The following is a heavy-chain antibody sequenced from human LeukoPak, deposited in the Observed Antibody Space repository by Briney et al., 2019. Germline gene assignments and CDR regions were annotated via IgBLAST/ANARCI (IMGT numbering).Heavy chain of an antibody. D-gene: IGHD5-18*01. J-gene: IGHJ4*02. CDR3: VRIQLWRYFDY. CDR2: ISSSGGST. Sequence: PGGSLRLSSPASGITFSNYAMTWVRQAPGKGLEWVSAISSSGGSTYYADSVKGRFTISRDNSKNTLYLQMNSLRAEDTAVYYCVRIQLWRYFDYWGPGTLVTVSS. CDR1: GITFSNYA. V-gene: IGHV3-23*01.